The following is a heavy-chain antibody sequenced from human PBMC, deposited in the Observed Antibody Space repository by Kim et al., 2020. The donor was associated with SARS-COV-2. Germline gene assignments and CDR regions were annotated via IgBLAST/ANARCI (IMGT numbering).Heavy chain of an antibody. Sequence: TPSLKSRVTMSVDTSKNQFSLKLSSVTAADTAVYYCARDSGYSYGYYLDYWGQGTLVTVSS. J-gene: IGHJ4*02. CDR3: ARDSGYSYGYYLDY. V-gene: IGHV4-4*07. D-gene: IGHD5-18*01.